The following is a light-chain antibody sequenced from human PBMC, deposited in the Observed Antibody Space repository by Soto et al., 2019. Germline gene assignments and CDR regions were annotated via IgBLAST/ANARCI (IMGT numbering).Light chain of an antibody. Sequence: DIQMTQSPSSLSASVVDRVTITCRASQTIRYSLNWYQQKPGKAPEVLIYDASTLQSGVPPRFSGSGSGTDFALTITSLQPEDFATDFCLQTAGSLTWTFGQGTRVEAK. J-gene: IGKJ1*01. CDR1: QTIRYS. CDR2: DAS. CDR3: LQTAGSLTWT. V-gene: IGKV1-39*01.